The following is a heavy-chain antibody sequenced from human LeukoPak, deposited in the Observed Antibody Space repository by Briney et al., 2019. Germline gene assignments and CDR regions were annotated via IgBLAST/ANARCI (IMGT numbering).Heavy chain of an antibody. Sequence: SETLSLTCTVSGVSISTGRYWGWIRQSPGKGLEWVGLIFDSGSTYYNPSLKSRVTISVDTSKNQISLKVSSVTAADTAVYYCVRSGTGHQLLLEMPFDYWGQGTLVTVSS. J-gene: IGHJ4*02. V-gene: IGHV4-39*07. CDR3: VRSGTGHQLLLEMPFDY. CDR2: IFDSGST. D-gene: IGHD2-15*01. CDR1: GVSISTGRY.